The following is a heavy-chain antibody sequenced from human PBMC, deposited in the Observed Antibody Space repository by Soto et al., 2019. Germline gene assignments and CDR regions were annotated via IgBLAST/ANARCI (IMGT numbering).Heavy chain of an antibody. CDR1: GFTFSHYA. V-gene: IGHV3-30*18. D-gene: IGHD3-16*01. CDR3: AKEGPETPYYYYGMNV. Sequence: GGSLRLSCAASGFTFSHYAMHWVRQAAGKGLEWVAVISHDGSNKSYADSVKGRFTISRDNSKNTLYLQMNSLRAEDTAVYYCAKEGPETPYYYYGMNVWGQGTTVTVSS. CDR2: ISHDGSNK. J-gene: IGHJ6*02.